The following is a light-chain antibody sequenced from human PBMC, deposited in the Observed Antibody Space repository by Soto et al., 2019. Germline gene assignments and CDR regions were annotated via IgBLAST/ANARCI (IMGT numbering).Light chain of an antibody. J-gene: IGKJ1*01. Sequence: DIQVTQSPSTLSASVGDRVTITCRTSQSTTNWLAWYQQKPGKAPKLLIYKASTLESGVPSRFSGSGSGTEFTLTISSLQPDDFATYYCHQYNSFWTFGPGTKVEIK. CDR1: QSTTNW. CDR2: KAS. V-gene: IGKV1-5*03. CDR3: HQYNSFWT.